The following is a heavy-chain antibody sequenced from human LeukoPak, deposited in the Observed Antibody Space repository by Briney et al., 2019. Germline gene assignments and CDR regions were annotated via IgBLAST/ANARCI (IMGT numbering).Heavy chain of an antibody. CDR3: ARRGSGPLYFDF. D-gene: IGHD6-19*01. J-gene: IGHJ4*02. V-gene: IGHV4-39*01. Sequence: PSETLSLTCTVSGGSISSSTYHWGWIRQSPGKGLEWIGNIYYTDNTYYNPSLKSRVTISEDTSKNQFSLRLTSVTAADTAVYYCARRGSGPLYFDFWGQGTLVTVSP. CDR1: GGSISSSTYH. CDR2: IYYTDNT.